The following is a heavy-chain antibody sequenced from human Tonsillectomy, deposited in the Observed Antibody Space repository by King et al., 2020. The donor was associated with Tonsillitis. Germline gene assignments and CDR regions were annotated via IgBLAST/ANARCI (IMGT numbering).Heavy chain of an antibody. CDR3: ARAVAYSSSWYAYFDS. Sequence: QLVQSGAELKKPGSSVKVSCKASGDTFSKDAISWVRLAPGQGLEWMGGIIPIFGEPNYAQKFQGRVIITADESTSTAYMELSSLRSEDTAVYYCARAVAYSSSWYAYFDSWGQGTLVTVSS. CDR1: GDTFSKDA. CDR2: IIPIFGEP. V-gene: IGHV1-69*01. D-gene: IGHD6-13*01. J-gene: IGHJ4*02.